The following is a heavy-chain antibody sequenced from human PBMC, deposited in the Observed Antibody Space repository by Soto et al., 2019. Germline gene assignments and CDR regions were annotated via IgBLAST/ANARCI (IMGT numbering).Heavy chain of an antibody. CDR1: GGTFSSYA. D-gene: IGHD3-22*01. CDR3: ASWGYYDSSGYYYPEAPFDY. J-gene: IGHJ4*02. Sequence: SVKVSCKASGGTFSSYAISWVRQAPGRGLEWMGGIIPIFGTANYAQKFQGRVTITADESTSTAYMELSSLRSEDTAVYYCASWGYYDSSGYYYPEAPFDYWGQGTLVTVSS. CDR2: IIPIFGTA. V-gene: IGHV1-69*13.